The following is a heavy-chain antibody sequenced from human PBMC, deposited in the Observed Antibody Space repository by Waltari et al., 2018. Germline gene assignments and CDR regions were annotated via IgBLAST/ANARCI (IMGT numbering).Heavy chain of an antibody. V-gene: IGHV5-51*01. J-gene: IGHJ3*02. Sequence: EVQLVQSGVEVKKPGESLKISCKGSGYRCTISWIGWVRQLSGKGLEWLGIIYPGEFNIRYSPSFRGQVTISADKSISTAYLQWSSLRASDTAIYYCARLRVEARPEGFDIWGQGTMVTVSS. D-gene: IGHD2-15*01. CDR3: ARLRVEARPEGFDI. CDR1: GYRCTISW. CDR2: IYPGEFNI.